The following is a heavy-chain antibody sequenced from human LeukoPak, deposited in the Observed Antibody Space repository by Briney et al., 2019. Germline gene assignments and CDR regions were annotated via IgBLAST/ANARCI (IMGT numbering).Heavy chain of an antibody. Sequence: ASVKVSCKASGYTFTSYGISWVRQAPGQGLEWMGWISAYNGNTNYAQKLQGRVTMTTDTSTSTAYIELRSLRSDDTAVYDCASRSDYYDSRWFDPWGQGTLVTVSS. J-gene: IGHJ5*02. CDR2: ISAYNGNT. CDR1: GYTFTSYG. V-gene: IGHV1-18*01. D-gene: IGHD3-22*01. CDR3: ASRSDYYDSRWFDP.